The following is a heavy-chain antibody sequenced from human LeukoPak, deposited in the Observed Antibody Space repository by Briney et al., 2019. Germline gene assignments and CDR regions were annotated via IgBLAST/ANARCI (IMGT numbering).Heavy chain of an antibody. D-gene: IGHD5-12*01. Sequence: PSETLSLTCAVHGGSFSGYYWSWIRQPPGKGLEWIGEINHSGSTNYNPSLKSRVTISVDTSKNQFSLKLSSVTAADTAVYYCAIGYSGYHEWGQGTLVTVSS. CDR2: INHSGST. CDR3: AIGYSGYHE. CDR1: GGSFSGYY. V-gene: IGHV4-34*01. J-gene: IGHJ4*02.